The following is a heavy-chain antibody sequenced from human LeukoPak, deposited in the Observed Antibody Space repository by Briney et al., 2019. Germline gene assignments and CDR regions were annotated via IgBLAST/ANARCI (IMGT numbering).Heavy chain of an antibody. CDR3: ARGVPYYYDSSGYYHWFDP. V-gene: IGHV3-21*01. CDR1: GFTFSSYS. J-gene: IGHJ5*02. Sequence: PGGSLRLSCAAYGFTFSSYSMNWVRQAPGKGLEWVSSISSSSSYIYYADSVKGRFTISRDNAKNSLYLQMNSLRAEDTAVYYCARGVPYYYDSSGYYHWFDPWGQGTLVTVSS. CDR2: ISSSSSYI. D-gene: IGHD3-22*01.